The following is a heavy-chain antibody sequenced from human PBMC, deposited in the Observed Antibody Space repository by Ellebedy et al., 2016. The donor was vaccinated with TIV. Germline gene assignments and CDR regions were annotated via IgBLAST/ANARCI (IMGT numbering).Heavy chain of an antibody. CDR1: GYTFTGYY. J-gene: IGHJ6*02. CDR3: ARVGGYSRYYYGMDV. D-gene: IGHD5-18*01. V-gene: IGHV1-2*02. CDR2: INPNSGGT. Sequence: ASVKVSCKASGYTFTGYYMHWVRQAPGQGLEWMGWINPNSGGTNYAQKFQGRVTMTRDTSITTSYMELSRLRSEDTAVYYCARVGGYSRYYYGMDVWGQGTTVTVSS.